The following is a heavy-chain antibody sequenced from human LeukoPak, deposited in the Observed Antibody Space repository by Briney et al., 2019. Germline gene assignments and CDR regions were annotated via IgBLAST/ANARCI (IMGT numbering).Heavy chain of an antibody. CDR1: GGSISSGGYS. CDR2: IYHSGST. V-gene: IGHV4-30-2*01. D-gene: IGHD3-22*01. Sequence: PSETLSLTCAVSGGSISSGGYSWSWSRQPPGTGLEWIGYIYHSGSTYYNPSLKSRVTISVDRSKNQFSLKLSSVTAADTAVYYCARGIVGYYDSSGYWRSAFDIWGQATMVTVSS. J-gene: IGHJ3*02. CDR3: ARGIVGYYDSSGYWRSAFDI.